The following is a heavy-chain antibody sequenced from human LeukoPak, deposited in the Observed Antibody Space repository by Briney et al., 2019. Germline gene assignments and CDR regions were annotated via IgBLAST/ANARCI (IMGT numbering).Heavy chain of an antibody. CDR1: GFTFSNYE. CDR3: AKDQSRYSSSWYGDDY. CDR2: IVGSGDNK. Sequence: PGGSLRLSCAASGFTFSNYEMNWVRQAPGKGLEWVAYIVGSGDNKQYADSVRGRFTISRDNAKNTLYLQMNSLRAEDTAVYYCAKDQSRYSSSWYGDDYWGQGTLVTVSS. J-gene: IGHJ4*02. D-gene: IGHD6-13*01. V-gene: IGHV3-48*03.